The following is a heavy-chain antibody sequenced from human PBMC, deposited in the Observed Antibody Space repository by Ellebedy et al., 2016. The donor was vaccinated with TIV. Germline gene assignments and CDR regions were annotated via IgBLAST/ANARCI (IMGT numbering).Heavy chain of an antibody. D-gene: IGHD4-17*01. V-gene: IGHV3-23*01. J-gene: IGHJ4*02. Sequence: PGGSLRLSCAASGFTFSSYAMSWVRQAPGKGLEWVSGFTVTGGTTYYADSVKGRFTISRDNSKNTLYLQMTSLRAEDTAVYFCAKDRTPGDGYWVFDYWGQGTLVTVSS. CDR2: FTVTGGTT. CDR3: AKDRTPGDGYWVFDY. CDR1: GFTFSSYA.